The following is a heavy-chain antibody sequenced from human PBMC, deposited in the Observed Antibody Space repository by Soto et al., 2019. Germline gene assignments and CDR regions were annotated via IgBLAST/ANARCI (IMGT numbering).Heavy chain of an antibody. Sequence: EVQLVESGGGLIQPGGSLRLSCAVSGFTVSNNYMSWVRQAPGKGLEGVSVIYSGGYTAYGDSVKGRFTISRDNSKNTIYLQSNGRGGDATAVYCRATRAGGGGYWGQGTLVTVSS. CDR3: ATRAGGGGY. V-gene: IGHV3-53*01. CDR2: IYSGGYT. CDR1: GFTVSNNY. D-gene: IGHD3-10*01. J-gene: IGHJ4*02.